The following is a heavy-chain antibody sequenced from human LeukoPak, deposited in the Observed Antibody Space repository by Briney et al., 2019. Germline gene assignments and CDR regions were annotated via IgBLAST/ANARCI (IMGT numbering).Heavy chain of an antibody. Sequence: GGSLRLSCAASGFTFSSYEMHWVRQAPGKGLEWVSYISSSGSTIYYADSVKGRFTISRDTSKNTLYLQMNSLRAEDTAVYYCARAMGYDFFLDGFDPWGQGTLVTVSS. CDR3: ARAMGYDFFLDGFDP. CDR2: ISSSGSTI. J-gene: IGHJ5*02. D-gene: IGHD3-3*01. V-gene: IGHV3-48*03. CDR1: GFTFSSYE.